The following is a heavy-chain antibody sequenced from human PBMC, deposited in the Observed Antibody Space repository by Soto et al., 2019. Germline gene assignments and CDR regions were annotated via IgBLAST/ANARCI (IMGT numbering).Heavy chain of an antibody. CDR3: AKDQNTIFGVVIIGYFDY. D-gene: IGHD3-3*01. J-gene: IGHJ4*02. CDR1: GFTFSSYG. CDR2: ISYDGSNK. V-gene: IGHV3-30*18. Sequence: QVQLMESGGGVVQPGRSLRLSCAASGFTFSSYGMHWVRQAPGKGLEWVAVISYDGSNKYYADSVKGRFTISRDNSKNTLYLQMNSLRAEDTAVYYCAKDQNTIFGVVIIGYFDYWGQGTLVTVSS.